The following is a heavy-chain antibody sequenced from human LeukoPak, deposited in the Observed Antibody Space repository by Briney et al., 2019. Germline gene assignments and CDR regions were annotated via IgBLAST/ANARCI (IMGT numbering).Heavy chain of an antibody. V-gene: IGHV3-9*01. Sequence: GGSLRLSCAASGFTFDDYAMHWVRQAPGKGLEWVSGISWNSGSIGYADSVKGRFTISRDNAKNSLYLQMNSLRAEDTALYYCAKDKLNGSGYYFSAFDIWGQGKMVTVFS. CDR1: GFTFDDYA. J-gene: IGHJ3*02. CDR2: ISWNSGSI. D-gene: IGHD3-22*01. CDR3: AKDKLNGSGYYFSAFDI.